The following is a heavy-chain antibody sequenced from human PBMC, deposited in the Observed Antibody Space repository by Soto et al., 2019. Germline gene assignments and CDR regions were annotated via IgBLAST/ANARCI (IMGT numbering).Heavy chain of an antibody. CDR3: VSQRTSVLTQAYFDY. D-gene: IGHD2-8*01. Sequence: SXSLSLTCTVSGGSVSNSNDYWGCIRQSPGKGLEWIGSVYYRGRSYSKSSIKSRVTISVDTSKNQFSLNLNSVTASDTAVYYCVSQRTSVLTQAYFDYWGPGALVTVS. CDR1: GGSVSNSNDY. CDR2: VYYRGRS. J-gene: IGHJ4*02. V-gene: IGHV4-39*01.